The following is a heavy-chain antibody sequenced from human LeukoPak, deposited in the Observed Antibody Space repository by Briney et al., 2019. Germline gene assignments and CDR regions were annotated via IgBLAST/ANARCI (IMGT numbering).Heavy chain of an antibody. V-gene: IGHV3-74*01. CDR1: GCIFRSNW. CDR2: VDSDGSRT. J-gene: IGHJ4*02. CDR3: ARGGFFYERSGAHIWGYYFDY. D-gene: IGHD3-22*01. Sequence: PGGSLRLSCAASGCIFRSNWMHWLRQAPGRGLEWVSRVDSDGSRTTYADSVKGRFTISRDNAKNTLYLQLNSLRAEDTAVYYCARGGFFYERSGAHIWGYYFDYWGQGTLVTVSS.